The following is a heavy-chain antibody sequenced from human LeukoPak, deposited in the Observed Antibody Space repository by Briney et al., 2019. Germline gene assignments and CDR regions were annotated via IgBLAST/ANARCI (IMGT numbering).Heavy chain of an antibody. CDR2: IHPEGNEK. D-gene: IGHD3/OR15-3a*01. CDR1: GFIFSKFW. V-gene: IGHV3-7*04. CDR3: ARGDDFSGDY. Sequence: PGGSLRLSCVAPGFIFSKFWMSWVRQAPGKGLEWVANIHPEGNEKYHVDSVKGRFTISRDNTKNLLHLEMDSLRVEDTAVYYCARGDDFSGDYWGQGTRVTVSS. J-gene: IGHJ4*02.